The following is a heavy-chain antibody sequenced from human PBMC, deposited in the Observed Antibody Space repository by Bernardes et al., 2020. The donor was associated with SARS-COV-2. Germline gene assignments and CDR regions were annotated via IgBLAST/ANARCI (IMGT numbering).Heavy chain of an antibody. CDR1: GFTFSVSA. CDR3: ARADFSGWDPDYGLDV. V-gene: IGHV3-73*01. Sequence: GGSLRLSCAASGFTFSVSAMHWVRQAPEKGLEWVGRIRSKTNSYATAYGASVKGRFTISRDDSENTAYLQMNSLRPEDTAVYYCARADFSGWDPDYGLDVWGQGTTVTVSS. CDR2: IRSKTNSYAT. D-gene: IGHD6-19*01. J-gene: IGHJ6*02.